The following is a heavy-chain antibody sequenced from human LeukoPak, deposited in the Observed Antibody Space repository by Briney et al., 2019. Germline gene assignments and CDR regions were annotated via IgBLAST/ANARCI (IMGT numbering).Heavy chain of an antibody. V-gene: IGHV3-30*02. D-gene: IGHD6-13*01. CDR2: IRYDGSNK. Sequence: PGGSLRLSCAASGFTFSSYVMHWVRQAPGKGLEWVAFIRYDGSNKYYADSVKGRFTISRDNAKNSLYLQMNSLRAEDMALYYCAKGRAGYYYYYMDVWGKGTTVTVSS. CDR1: GFTFSSYV. J-gene: IGHJ6*03. CDR3: AKGRAGYYYYYMDV.